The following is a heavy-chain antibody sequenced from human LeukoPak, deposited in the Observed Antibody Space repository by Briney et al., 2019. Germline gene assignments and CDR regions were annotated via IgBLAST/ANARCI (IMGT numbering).Heavy chain of an antibody. CDR1: GFTFSSYR. CDR3: ARGSVYYDILTGYYSY. D-gene: IGHD3-9*01. V-gene: IGHV3-7*03. Sequence: LPGGSLRLSCAASGFTFSSYRMSWVRQAPGKGLEWVANIKQDGSEKYYVDSVKGRFTISRDNAKNSLYLQMNSLRAEDTAVYYCARGSVYYDILTGYYSYWGQGTLVTVSS. J-gene: IGHJ4*02. CDR2: IKQDGSEK.